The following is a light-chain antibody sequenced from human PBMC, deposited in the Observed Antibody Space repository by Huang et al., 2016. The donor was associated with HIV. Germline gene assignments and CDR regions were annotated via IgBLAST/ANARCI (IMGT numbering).Light chain of an antibody. Sequence: DIQMTQSPSSLSSSVGDRVTITCRASQGIGNSLAWYQQKPDKAPRLLLYATSRLESGVPTRFSGSGSGTHYTLTISSLQPEDSAIYYCQQYHGIPWTFGQGTKVEIK. CDR2: ATS. V-gene: IGKV1-NL1*01. CDR1: QGIGNS. J-gene: IGKJ1*01. CDR3: QQYHGIPWT.